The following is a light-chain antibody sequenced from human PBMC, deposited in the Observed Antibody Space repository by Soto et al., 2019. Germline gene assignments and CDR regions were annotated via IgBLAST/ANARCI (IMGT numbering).Light chain of an antibody. CDR1: QSVTSSS. CDR2: GAS. CDR3: QQYGSSPRT. V-gene: IGKV3-20*01. J-gene: IGKJ5*01. Sequence: EVVLTQSPGTLSLTPGERATLSFRASQSVTSSSLAWYQQKVGRAPRVLIYGASNRATGIPDRFSGSGSGTDFTLTITRLETEDFAVYYCQQYGSSPRTFGQGPRL.